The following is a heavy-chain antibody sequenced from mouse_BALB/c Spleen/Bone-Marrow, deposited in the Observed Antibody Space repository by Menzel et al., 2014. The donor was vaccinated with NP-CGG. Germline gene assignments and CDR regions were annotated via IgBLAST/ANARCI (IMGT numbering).Heavy chain of an antibody. V-gene: IGHV14-1*02. CDR1: GFNIKDYY. CDR3: ARGNYGSSYGMDY. J-gene: IGHJ4*01. Sequence: EVQLVESGAELVRPGALVKLSCKASGFNIKDYYMHWVKQRPEQGLEWIGWIDPENGNTIYDPKFQGKARITADTSSNTAYLQPSSLTSEDTAVHYCARGNYGSSYGMDYWGQGTSVTASS. D-gene: IGHD1-1*01. CDR2: IDPENGNT.